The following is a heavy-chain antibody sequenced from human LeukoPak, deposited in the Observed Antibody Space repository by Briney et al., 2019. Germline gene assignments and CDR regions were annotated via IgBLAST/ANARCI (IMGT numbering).Heavy chain of an antibody. CDR1: EYIFTDYY. CDR3: ARGGDNYDILTQ. J-gene: IGHJ4*02. Sequence: ASMTVSFTSSEYIFTDYYIHWVRQAPGQGLEWMGWINPHSGGTNYAQNFQYRVTMTGDTSISTAYMELSRLISDDTAIYDSARGGDNYDILTQWGQGTLVTVSS. V-gene: IGHV1-2*02. D-gene: IGHD3-9*01. CDR2: INPHSGGT.